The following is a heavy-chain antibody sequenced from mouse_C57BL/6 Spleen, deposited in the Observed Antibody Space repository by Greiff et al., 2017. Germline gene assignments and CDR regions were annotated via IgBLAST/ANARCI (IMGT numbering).Heavy chain of an antibody. V-gene: IGHV1-82*01. D-gene: IGHD1-1*01. Sequence: QVQLQQSGPELVKPGASVKISCKASGYAFSSSWMNWVKQRPGKGLEWIGRIYPGDGDTNYNGKFQGKATLTADKSTSTAYMQLSSLTSEDSAVYFCARQITTVVSDYWGQGTTLTVSS. CDR1: GYAFSSSW. CDR3: ARQITTVVSDY. J-gene: IGHJ2*01. CDR2: IYPGDGDT.